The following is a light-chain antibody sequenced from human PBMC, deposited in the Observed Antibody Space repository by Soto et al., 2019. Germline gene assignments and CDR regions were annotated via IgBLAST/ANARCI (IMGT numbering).Light chain of an antibody. CDR1: QSVRTY. CDR2: DAS. Sequence: EIVLIQSPATLSFSPGERATLSCRASQSVRTYLAWYRQKPGQSPRLLIYDASSRATGIPARFSGSGSGTDFTLTISSLEPEDFAVYYCQQRSNWPRITFGQGTRLEIK. V-gene: IGKV3-11*01. CDR3: QQRSNWPRIT. J-gene: IGKJ5*01.